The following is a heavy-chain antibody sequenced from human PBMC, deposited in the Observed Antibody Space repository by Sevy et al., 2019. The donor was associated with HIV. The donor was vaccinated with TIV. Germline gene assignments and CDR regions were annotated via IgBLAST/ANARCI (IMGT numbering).Heavy chain of an antibody. CDR2: INHSGST. D-gene: IGHD3-22*01. V-gene: IGHV4-34*01. CDR3: ARGPNHYDSSGYYPTYYYYMDV. Sequence: SETLSLTCAVYGGSFSGYYWSWIRQPPGKGLEWIGEINHSGSTNYNPSLKSRVTISVDTSKNQFSLKLSSVTAADTAVYYCARGPNHYDSSGYYPTYYYYMDVWGKGTTVTVSS. CDR1: GGSFSGYY. J-gene: IGHJ6*03.